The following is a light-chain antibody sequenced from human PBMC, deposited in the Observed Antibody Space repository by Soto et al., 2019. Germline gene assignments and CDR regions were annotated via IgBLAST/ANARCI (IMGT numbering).Light chain of an antibody. J-gene: IGKJ2*01. CDR1: QSIGYY. Sequence: DIQMTQSPSSLSASVGDRVTITCRASQSIGYYLNWYQQKSGTAPKLLIYAASSLQSGVPSRFSGSGSGTDFTLTISSLQPEDFATYYCQQSYSTPQNTFGQGTKLEIK. CDR2: AAS. CDR3: QQSYSTPQNT. V-gene: IGKV1-39*01.